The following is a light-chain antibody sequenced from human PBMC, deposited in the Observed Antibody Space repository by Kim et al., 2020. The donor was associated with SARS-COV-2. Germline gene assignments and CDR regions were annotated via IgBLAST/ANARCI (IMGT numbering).Light chain of an antibody. Sequence: RSVTVSCTGTSGYVGGYNHVSWYQPHPGRTPKLMIYDVSMRPSGVPDRFSGSKSGNTASLTVSGLQAEDEADYYCSSYAGSNRGVFGGGTQLTVL. V-gene: IGLV2-8*01. CDR2: DVS. CDR1: SGYVGGYNH. J-gene: IGLJ2*01. CDR3: SSYAGSNRGV.